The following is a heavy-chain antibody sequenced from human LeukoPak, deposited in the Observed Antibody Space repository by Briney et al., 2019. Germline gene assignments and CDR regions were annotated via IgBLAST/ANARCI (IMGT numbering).Heavy chain of an antibody. CDR2: INDDGSDT. J-gene: IGHJ5*02. Sequence: GGSLRLSCAASGFTFKLYWMHWVRQVPWKGPVWVARINDDGSDTVYADSVKGRFTISRDDAKNMLFLQMNSLRGEDTAVYHCVRGGPSTWSWGQGTLVTVSS. CDR1: GFTFKLYW. CDR3: VRGGPSTWS. V-gene: IGHV3-74*01. D-gene: IGHD2-15*01.